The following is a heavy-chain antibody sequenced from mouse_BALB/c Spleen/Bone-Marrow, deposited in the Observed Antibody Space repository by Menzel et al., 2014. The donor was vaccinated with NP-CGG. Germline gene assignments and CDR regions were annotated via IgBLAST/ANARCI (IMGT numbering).Heavy chain of an antibody. CDR1: GFDFSGFW. D-gene: IGHD2-3*01. J-gene: IGHJ3*01. Sequence: VHLVESGGGLVQPGRSLKLSCAASGFDFSGFWMGWVRQAPGKGLEWIGEINPDSSTINYTPSLKDRFIISRDNAKNTLYLQMSKVRSEDTALYYCARLGYYGGFAYWGQGTLVTVSA. V-gene: IGHV4-1*02. CDR3: ARLGYYGGFAY. CDR2: INPDSSTI.